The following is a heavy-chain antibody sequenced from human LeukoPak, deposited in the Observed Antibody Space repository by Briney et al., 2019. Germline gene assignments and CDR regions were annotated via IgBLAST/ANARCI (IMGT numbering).Heavy chain of an antibody. CDR3: ARVYGFLGPYYFDY. V-gene: IGHV3-7*05. CDR1: GFTFSNYA. D-gene: IGHD3-3*01. CDR2: IKQDGSDK. J-gene: IGHJ4*02. Sequence: PGGSLRLSCAASGFTFSNYAMSWVRQAPGKGLEWVANIKQDGSDKYYVDSVKGRFTISRDNAKNSLYLPMNSLRAEDTAVYYCARVYGFLGPYYFDYWGQGTLVTVSS.